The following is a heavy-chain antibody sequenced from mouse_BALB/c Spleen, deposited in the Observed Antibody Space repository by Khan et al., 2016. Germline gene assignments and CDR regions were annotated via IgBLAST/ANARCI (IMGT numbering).Heavy chain of an antibody. CDR3: NSYSRYAAAYFDY. V-gene: IGHV14-4*02. D-gene: IGHD2-14*01. CDR2: MDPEKGDT. CDR1: GFNIKDYY. Sequence: EVQLQESGAELVRSGASVKLSCTASGFNIKDYYMHWVKQRPEQDLEWIGWMDPEKGDTEYAPKFQGKATMTADTSSNPAYLQLSSLPSEDTAVYYCNSYSRYAAAYFDYWGQGTTLTDSS. J-gene: IGHJ2*01.